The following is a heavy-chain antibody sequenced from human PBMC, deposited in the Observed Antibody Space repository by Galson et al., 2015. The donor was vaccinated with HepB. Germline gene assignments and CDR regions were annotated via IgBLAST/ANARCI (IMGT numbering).Heavy chain of an antibody. CDR3: AKDAGKEGTSGNYYYGMDV. J-gene: IGHJ6*02. Sequence: SLRLSCAASGFTFSSYAMSWVRQAPGKGLEWVSAISGSGGSTYYADSVKGRFTISRDNSKNTLYLQMNSLRAEDTAVYYCAKDAGKEGTSGNYYYGMDVWGQGTTVTVSS. D-gene: IGHD1-1*01. CDR1: GFTFSSYA. V-gene: IGHV3-23*01. CDR2: ISGSGGST.